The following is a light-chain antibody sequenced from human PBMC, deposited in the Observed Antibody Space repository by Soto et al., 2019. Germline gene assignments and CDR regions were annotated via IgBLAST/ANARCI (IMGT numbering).Light chain of an antibody. CDR3: CSYAGNYTYV. Sequence: QSALTQPRSVSGSPGQSVTISCTGTSSDVDGYNYVSWYQQNPGKAPKLMIHDVTKRPSGVPDRFSGSKSGNTASLTISGLQAEDEADYYCCSYAGNYTYVFGTGTKLTVL. CDR1: SSDVDGYNY. V-gene: IGLV2-11*01. CDR2: DVT. J-gene: IGLJ1*01.